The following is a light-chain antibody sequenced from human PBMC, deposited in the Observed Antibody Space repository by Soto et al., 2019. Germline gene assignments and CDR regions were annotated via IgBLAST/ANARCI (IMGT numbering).Light chain of an antibody. CDR3: QQSYSAPFT. CDR2: AAS. V-gene: IGKV1-39*01. CDR1: QSISSY. Sequence: DIQMTQSPSSLSASVGDRVTITCRASQSISSYLNWYQQKPGKAPKLLIYAASSLQSGVPSRFSGSGSGTDFTLTISSLQPEDFATYYCQQSYSAPFTCGPGTKVD. J-gene: IGKJ3*01.